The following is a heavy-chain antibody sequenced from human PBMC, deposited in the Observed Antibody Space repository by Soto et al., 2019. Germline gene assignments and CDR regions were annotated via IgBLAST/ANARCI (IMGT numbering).Heavy chain of an antibody. V-gene: IGHV1-18*01. J-gene: IGHJ6*02. D-gene: IGHD3-16*01. CDR2: ISPFNGNT. Sequence: ASVKVSGKASGYPFSNYGITWIRQAPGQGREWMGWISPFNGNTNYGQTLQGRVTLTTDTSTSTVYMELRSLRSDDTAVYYCARDQSFDRTYYYCIDVWGQGTTVTVSS. CDR3: ARDQSFDRTYYYCIDV. CDR1: GYPFSNYG.